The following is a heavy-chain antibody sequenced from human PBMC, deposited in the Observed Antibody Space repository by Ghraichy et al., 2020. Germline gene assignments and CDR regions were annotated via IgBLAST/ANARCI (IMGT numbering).Heavy chain of an antibody. V-gene: IGHV3-21*01. D-gene: IGHD5-12*01. Sequence: GGSLRLSCAASGFTFSTYGMNWVRQAPGKGLEWVSSISSRGTYIYYADSLKGRCTISRDNAENSLYLQINSLRAEDTAVYYCARLSGDIVPTIRGYAMDVWGQGTTVTVSS. J-gene: IGHJ6*02. CDR1: GFTFSTYG. CDR2: ISSRGTYI. CDR3: ARLSGDIVPTIRGYAMDV.